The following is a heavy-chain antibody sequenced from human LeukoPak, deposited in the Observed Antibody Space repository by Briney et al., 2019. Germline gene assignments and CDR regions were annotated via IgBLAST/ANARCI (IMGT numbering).Heavy chain of an antibody. J-gene: IGHJ4*02. Sequence: GVSLRLSCAASGFTFSNYWMHWVRQAPGKGLVWVSRMNSDGISTGYADSVKGRFTVSRDNAKKTLYLQMNSLRADDTAVYYCARDVGNFDYWGQGTLVTVSS. V-gene: IGHV3-74*01. CDR2: MNSDGIST. CDR3: ARDVGNFDY. CDR1: GFTFSNYW.